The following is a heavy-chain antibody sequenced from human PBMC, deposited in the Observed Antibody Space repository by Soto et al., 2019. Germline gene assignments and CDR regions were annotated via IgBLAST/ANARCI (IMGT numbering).Heavy chain of an antibody. CDR1: GGTFNTYA. D-gene: IGHD5-12*01. V-gene: IGHV1-69*12. J-gene: IGHJ6*02. CDR3: ARDKERQRLGGNYYYATDV. CDR2: IIPIFRTP. Sequence: QVQLVQSGAEVKKPGASVKVSCKASGGTFNTYAISWVRQAPEQGLEWMGGIIPIFRTPDYAQKFQGRVTIIADESTSTAYMELSSLRSEDTAVYYCARDKERQRLGGNYYYATDVWGQGTTVTVSS.